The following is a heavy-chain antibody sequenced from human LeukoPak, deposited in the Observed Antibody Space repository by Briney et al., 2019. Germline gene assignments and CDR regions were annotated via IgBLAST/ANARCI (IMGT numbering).Heavy chain of an antibody. CDR3: AREWAGPSFDY. V-gene: IGHV3-7*01. J-gene: IGHJ4*02. Sequence: GGSLRLSCAASGFTFSSYWMSWVRQAPGKGLEWVANIKQDGSEKSYVDSVKGRFTISRDNTKNSLYLQMNSLRAEDTAVYFCAREWAGPSFDYWGQGTLVTVSS. CDR1: GFTFSSYW. D-gene: IGHD6-19*01. CDR2: IKQDGSEK.